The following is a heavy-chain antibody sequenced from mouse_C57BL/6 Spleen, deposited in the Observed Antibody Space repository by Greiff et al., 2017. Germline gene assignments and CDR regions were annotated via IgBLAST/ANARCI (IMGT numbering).Heavy chain of an antibody. J-gene: IGHJ4*01. CDR2: ISYDGSN. Sequence: ESGPGLVKPSQSLSLTCSVTGYSITSGYYWNWIRQFPGNKLEWMGYISYDGSNNYNPSLKNRISITRDTSKNQFFLKLNSVTTEDTATYYCAREGSGSRYYAMDYWGQGTSVTVSS. CDR1: GYSITSGYY. V-gene: IGHV3-6*01. D-gene: IGHD1-1*01. CDR3: AREGSGSRYYAMDY.